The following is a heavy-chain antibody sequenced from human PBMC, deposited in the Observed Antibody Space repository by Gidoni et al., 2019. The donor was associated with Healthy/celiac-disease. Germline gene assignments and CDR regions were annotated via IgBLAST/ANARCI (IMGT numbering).Heavy chain of an antibody. Sequence: QVQLQESGPGLVKPSETLSLTCTAPGGPIRGYYWSWIRQPPGKGLEWIGYIYYSGSTNYNPSLKSRVTISVDTSKNQFSLKLSSVTAADTAVYYCARGGSTVTTFYYYMDVWGKGTTVTVSS. CDR3: ARGGSTVTTFYYYMDV. V-gene: IGHV4-59*01. J-gene: IGHJ6*03. CDR2: IYYSGST. CDR1: GGPIRGYY. D-gene: IGHD4-4*01.